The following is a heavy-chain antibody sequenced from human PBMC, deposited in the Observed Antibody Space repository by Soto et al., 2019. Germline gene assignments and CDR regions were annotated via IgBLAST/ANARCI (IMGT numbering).Heavy chain of an antibody. CDR2: ISGSGGST. CDR1: GFTFSSYA. D-gene: IGHD6-19*01. Sequence: GGSLRLSCAASGFTFSSYAMSWVRQAPGKGLEWVSAISGSGGSTYYADSVKGRFTISRDNSKNTLYLQMNSLRAEDTAVYYCAKGPYPQWLGSDQYFQHWGQGTLVTVSS. J-gene: IGHJ1*01. V-gene: IGHV3-23*01. CDR3: AKGPYPQWLGSDQYFQH.